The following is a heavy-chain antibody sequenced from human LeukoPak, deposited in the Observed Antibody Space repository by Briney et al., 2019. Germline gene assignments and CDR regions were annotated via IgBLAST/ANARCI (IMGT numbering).Heavy chain of an antibody. CDR3: ATFQEGATSDN. J-gene: IGHJ4*02. CDR2: IYYSGST. Sequence: SETLSLTCTVSGGSISSYYWSWIRQPPGKGLEWIGYIYYSGSTYYNPSLKSRVTISIDTSKNQFSLKLSSVTAADTAVYYCATFQEGATSDNWGQGTLVTVSS. V-gene: IGHV4-59*04. CDR1: GGSISSYY. D-gene: IGHD1-26*01.